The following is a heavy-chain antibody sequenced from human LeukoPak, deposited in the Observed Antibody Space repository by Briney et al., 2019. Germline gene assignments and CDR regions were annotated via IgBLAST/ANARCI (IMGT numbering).Heavy chain of an antibody. CDR3: ARGYSTSWHPLFGDY. Sequence: ASVTVSCQASGYTFTNYGVSWVRQAPGQGLEWMGWIGANTGNTNYAQKVQDRVIMTTDTSTSTVNMELGSLTSDDTAVYYCARGYSTSWHPLFGDYWGQGTLVTVSS. D-gene: IGHD6-13*01. CDR2: IGANTGNT. J-gene: IGHJ4*02. CDR1: GYTFTNYG. V-gene: IGHV1-18*01.